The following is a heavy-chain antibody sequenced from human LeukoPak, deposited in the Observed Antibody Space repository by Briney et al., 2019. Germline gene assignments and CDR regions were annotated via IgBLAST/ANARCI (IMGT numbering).Heavy chain of an antibody. CDR2: IYYSGST. CDR1: GGSISSYY. V-gene: IGHV4-59*06. CDR3: ARAPYDYDYVWGSYRGSYNWFDP. J-gene: IGHJ5*02. D-gene: IGHD3-16*01. Sequence: SETLSLTCTVSGGSISSYYWNWIRQPPGKGLEWIGYIYYSGSTYYNPSLKSRVTISVDTSKNQFSLKLSSVTAADTAVYYCARAPYDYDYVWGSYRGSYNWFDPWGQGTLVTVSS.